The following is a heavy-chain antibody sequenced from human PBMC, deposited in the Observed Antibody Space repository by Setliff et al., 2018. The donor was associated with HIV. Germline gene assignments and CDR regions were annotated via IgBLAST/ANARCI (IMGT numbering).Heavy chain of an antibody. D-gene: IGHD6-13*01. V-gene: IGHV3-30*02. J-gene: IGHJ6*03. CDR2: IWNDGTNE. CDR3: VKEAYSNTWNYYYYYIDV. Sequence: GGSLRLSCAASGFTFSSYGMHWVRQAPGKGLEWVAVIWNDGTNENYADSVKGRFTISRDNSKNTLYLQMSSLRVDDTAVYYCVKEAYSNTWNYYYYYIDVWGKGTTVTVSS. CDR1: GFTFSSYG.